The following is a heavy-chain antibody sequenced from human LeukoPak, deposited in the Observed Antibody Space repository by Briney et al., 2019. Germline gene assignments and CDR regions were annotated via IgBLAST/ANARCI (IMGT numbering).Heavy chain of an antibody. J-gene: IGHJ4*02. CDR3: AGGLVYYDTTGSYLAERPYFDS. CDR2: INIHDDA. Sequence: GGSLRLSCAASGFSVSGNYLTWVRQAPGRGLEWVSFINIHDDAFYADSVKGRFTVSRDNSKNILYLQMNSLGAEDTAIYYCAGGLVYYDTTGSYLAERPYFDSWGQGTLVTVSS. D-gene: IGHD3-16*01. V-gene: IGHV3-53*01. CDR1: GFSVSGNY.